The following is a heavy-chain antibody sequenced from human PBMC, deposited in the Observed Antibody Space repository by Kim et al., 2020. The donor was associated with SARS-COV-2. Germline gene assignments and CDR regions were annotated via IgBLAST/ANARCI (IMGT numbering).Heavy chain of an antibody. Sequence: GGSLRLSCAASGLTFSSYAMSWVRQAPGKGLEWVSAISGSGGSTYYADSVKGRFTISRDNSKNTLYLQMNSLRAEDTAVYYCAKRMLARRSGLEDWGQGTLVTVSS. CDR2: ISGSGGST. V-gene: IGHV3-23*01. D-gene: IGHD2-15*01. CDR1: GLTFSSYA. CDR3: AKRMLARRSGLED. J-gene: IGHJ4*02.